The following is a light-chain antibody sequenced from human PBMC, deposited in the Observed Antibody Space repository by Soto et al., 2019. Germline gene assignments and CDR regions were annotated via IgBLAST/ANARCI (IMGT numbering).Light chain of an antibody. Sequence: DLQMTQSPSTLSASVGDRVIITCRASQSISSWLAWYQQKPGKVPNLLIYDASNLESGVPSRFSGSGSGTEFTLTISSLQPDDFATYYCQQYQSYWTFGQGTKVEIK. CDR2: DAS. CDR3: QQYQSYWT. V-gene: IGKV1-5*01. CDR1: QSISSW. J-gene: IGKJ1*01.